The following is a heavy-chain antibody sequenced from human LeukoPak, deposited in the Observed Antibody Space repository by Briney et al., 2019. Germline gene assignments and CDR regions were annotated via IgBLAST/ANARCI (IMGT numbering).Heavy chain of an antibody. J-gene: IGHJ5*02. D-gene: IGHD2-15*01. CDR2: INHSGST. CDR1: GGSFSGYY. Sequence: SETLSLTCAVYGGSFSGYYWSWIRQPPGKGLEWIGEINHSGSTNYNPSLKSRVTISVDTSKNQFSLKLSSVTAADTAVYYCARARGCGYCSGGSCYSAKTYNWFDPWGQGTLVTVSS. CDR3: ARARGCGYCSGGSCYSAKTYNWFDP. V-gene: IGHV4-34*01.